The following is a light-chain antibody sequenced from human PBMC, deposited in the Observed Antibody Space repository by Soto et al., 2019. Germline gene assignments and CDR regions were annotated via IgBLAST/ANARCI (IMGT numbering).Light chain of an antibody. CDR3: QTWGTDSHVV. V-gene: IGLV4-69*01. CDR2: VNSDGSH. J-gene: IGLJ2*01. Sequence: QPVLTQSPSASASLGASVTLTCTLSSGYTSYTVAWLQQQPEKGPRFLMKVNSDGSHTKGGGIPDRFSGSSSGAERSLTISSLQSEDEADYYCQTWGTDSHVVFGGGTQLTVL. CDR1: SGYTSYT.